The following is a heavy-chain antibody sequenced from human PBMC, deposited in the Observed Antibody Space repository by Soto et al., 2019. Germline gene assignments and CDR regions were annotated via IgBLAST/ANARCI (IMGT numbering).Heavy chain of an antibody. J-gene: IGHJ6*02. CDR2: IDPSDSYT. CDR1: GYSFTSYW. CDR3: ARHTPPDYGDYYYYGMDV. V-gene: IGHV5-10-1*01. Sequence: GESLKISCKGSGYSFTSYWISWVRQMPGKGLEWMGRIDPSDSYTNYSPSFQGHVTIPADKSISTAYLQWSSLKASDTAMYYCARHTPPDYGDYYYYGMDVWGQGTTVTVSS. D-gene: IGHD4-17*01.